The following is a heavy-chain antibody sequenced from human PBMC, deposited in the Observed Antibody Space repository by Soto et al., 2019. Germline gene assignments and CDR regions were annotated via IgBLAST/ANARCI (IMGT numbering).Heavy chain of an antibody. Sequence: GGSLRLSCAAFGFDFNKYAMTWVRQAPGKGLQWVSSITSNGDSTYYADSVKGRFTTSRDNSKNTLYLQMNSLRADDTAVFYCTKDSPSYTTSPFYFDSWGQGTLVTVSS. D-gene: IGHD2-2*02. CDR2: ITSNGDST. J-gene: IGHJ4*02. CDR3: TKDSPSYTTSPFYFDS. V-gene: IGHV3-23*01. CDR1: GFDFNKYA.